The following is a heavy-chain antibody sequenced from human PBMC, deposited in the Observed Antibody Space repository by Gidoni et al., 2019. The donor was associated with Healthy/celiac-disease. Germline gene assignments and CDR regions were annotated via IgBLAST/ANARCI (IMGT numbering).Heavy chain of an antibody. CDR3: ARIPGGLTLGAFDI. Sequence: QVTLRESGPALVKPTQTLTLTCTFSGFSLSTSGMCVSWIRQPQGKALECLALIDWDDDKYYSTSLKTRLTISKDTAKKQVVLTMTNMDPVDTATYYCARIPGGLTLGAFDIWGQGTMVTVSS. J-gene: IGHJ3*02. CDR1: GFSLSTSGMC. V-gene: IGHV2-70*01. D-gene: IGHD2-15*01. CDR2: IDWDDDK.